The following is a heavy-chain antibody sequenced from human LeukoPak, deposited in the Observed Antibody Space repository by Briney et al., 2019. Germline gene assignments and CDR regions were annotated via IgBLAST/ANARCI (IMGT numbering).Heavy chain of an antibody. Sequence: SQTLSLTCAISGDSVSSNSAAWNWIRQSPSRGLEWLGRTYYRSKWYNNYAVSVKSRITINPNTSKNQFSLQLSSVTAADTAVYYCAREGGYSYGPYYYYYGMDVWGQGTTVTVSS. CDR3: AREGGYSYGPYYYYYGMDV. D-gene: IGHD5-18*01. J-gene: IGHJ6*02. CDR1: GDSVSSNSAA. CDR2: TYYRSKWYN. V-gene: IGHV6-1*01.